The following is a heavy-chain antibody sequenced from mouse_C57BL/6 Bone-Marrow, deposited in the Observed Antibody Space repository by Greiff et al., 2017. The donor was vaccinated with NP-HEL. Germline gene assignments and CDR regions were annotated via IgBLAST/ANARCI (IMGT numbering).Heavy chain of an antibody. V-gene: IGHV1-64*01. CDR3: AGGNGNSWFAY. CDR2: IHPNSGST. Sequence: VKLQQPGAELVKPGASVKLSCKASGYTFTSYWMHWVKQRPGQGLEWIGMIHPNSGSTNYNEKFKSKATLTVDKSSSTAYMQLSSLTSEDSAVYYCAGGNGNSWFAYWGQGTLVTVSA. D-gene: IGHD2-1*01. J-gene: IGHJ3*01. CDR1: GYTFTSYW.